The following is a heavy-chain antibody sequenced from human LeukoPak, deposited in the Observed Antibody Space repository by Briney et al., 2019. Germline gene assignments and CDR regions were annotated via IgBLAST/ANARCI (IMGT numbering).Heavy chain of an antibody. D-gene: IGHD6-19*01. CDR1: GYTFTGYY. J-gene: IGHJ4*02. CDR3: ARDRVGSGWPRPWYFEF. Sequence: ASVKVSCKPPGYTFTGYYLHWVRQAPGQALEWMGWMNPNTGATIYAQKFQGRVTMSRDTSISTAYMELTSLRSDDTAVYYCARDRVGSGWPRPWYFEFWGQGTLVAVSS. CDR2: MNPNTGAT. V-gene: IGHV1-2*02.